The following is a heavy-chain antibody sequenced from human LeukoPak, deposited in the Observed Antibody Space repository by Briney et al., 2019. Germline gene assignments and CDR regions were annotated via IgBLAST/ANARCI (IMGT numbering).Heavy chain of an antibody. Sequence: GSLRLSCAASGFTFSSYSMNWVRQAPGKGLEWVSSISSSSSYIYYADSVKGRFTISGDNAKNSLYLQMNSLRAEDTAVYYCASRGSSGYYFSSSFDPWGQGTLVTVSS. D-gene: IGHD3-22*01. CDR3: ASRGSSGYYFSSSFDP. V-gene: IGHV3-21*01. CDR2: ISSSSSYI. J-gene: IGHJ5*02. CDR1: GFTFSSYS.